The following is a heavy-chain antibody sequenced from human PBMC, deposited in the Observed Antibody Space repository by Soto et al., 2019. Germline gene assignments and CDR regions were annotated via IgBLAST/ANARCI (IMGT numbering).Heavy chain of an antibody. CDR2: IKQDGSEK. Sequence: GGSLRLSCAASGITFSNYWMTWVRQAPGKGLEWVANIKQDGSEKYYVDPVKGRFTISRDNAKNSLYLQMNSLRAEDTAVYYCARDQDDSSDAFDIWGQGTMVTGSS. J-gene: IGHJ3*02. D-gene: IGHD3-3*01. CDR3: ARDQDDSSDAFDI. CDR1: GITFSNYW. V-gene: IGHV3-7*01.